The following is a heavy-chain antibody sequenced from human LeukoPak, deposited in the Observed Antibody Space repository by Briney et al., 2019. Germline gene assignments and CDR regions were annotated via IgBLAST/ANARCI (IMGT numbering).Heavy chain of an antibody. Sequence: PSETLSLTCTVSGGSISSSSYYWGWIRQPPGKGLEWIGSIYYSGSTYYNPSLKSRVTISVDTSKNQFSLKLSSVTAADTAVYYCASRFYDSGAFDIWGQGTMVTVSS. J-gene: IGHJ3*02. V-gene: IGHV4-39*01. D-gene: IGHD3-3*01. CDR3: ASRFYDSGAFDI. CDR2: IYYSGST. CDR1: GGSISSSSYY.